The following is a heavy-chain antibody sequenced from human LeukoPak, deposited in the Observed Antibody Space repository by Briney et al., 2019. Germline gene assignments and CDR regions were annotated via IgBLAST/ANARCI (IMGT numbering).Heavy chain of an antibody. CDR2: VYSDGST. CDR1: GLTVRNNY. V-gene: IGHV3-53*01. J-gene: IGHJ3*02. Sequence: GGSLRLSCAASGLTVRNNYMSWVRQAPGKGLEWVSVVYSDGSTYYEDSVKGRFTISRDTSKNSLYLQMNSLRAEDTAVYYCARSGYSYGPSGDAFDIWGQGTMVTVSS. CDR3: ARSGYSYGPSGDAFDI. D-gene: IGHD5-18*01.